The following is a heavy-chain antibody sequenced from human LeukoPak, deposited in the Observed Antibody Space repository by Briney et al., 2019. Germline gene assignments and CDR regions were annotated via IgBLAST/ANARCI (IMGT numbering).Heavy chain of an antibody. J-gene: IGHJ1*01. D-gene: IGHD3-10*01. Sequence: SETLSLTCAVYGGSFSGCHWSWIRRPPGKGREWIGEINHSGSTNYNPSLKSRVTISVDTSKNQFSLKLSSVTAADTAVYYCARGLGDGSGTYFQHWGQGTLVTVSS. CDR1: GGSFSGCH. CDR2: INHSGST. CDR3: ARGLGDGSGTYFQH. V-gene: IGHV4-34*01.